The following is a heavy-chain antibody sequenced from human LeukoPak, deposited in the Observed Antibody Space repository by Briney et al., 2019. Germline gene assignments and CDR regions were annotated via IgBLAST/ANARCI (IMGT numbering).Heavy chain of an antibody. Sequence: GGSLRLSCTSSGFTFREFAVSWFRQAPGKGLEWIGFIRSSIYGGTPKAAASVKGRFIFSRDDSKGVAYLLMDSLKTEDTAVYYCSREWGNGNDLRPDYWGQGTLVTVSS. CDR1: GFTFREFA. J-gene: IGHJ4*02. V-gene: IGHV3-49*03. D-gene: IGHD1-1*01. CDR2: IRSSIYGGTP. CDR3: SREWGNGNDLRPDY.